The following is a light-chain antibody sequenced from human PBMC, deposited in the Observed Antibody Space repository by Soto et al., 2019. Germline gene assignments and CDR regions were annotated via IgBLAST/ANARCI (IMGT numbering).Light chain of an antibody. CDR3: AAWDDSLSGVV. Sequence: QLVLTQPPSASGTPGQRVTISCSGSTSNIGNNYAYWYQQLPGTAPKLLIYRNNQRPSGVPDRFSGSKSGTSASLVISGLRSEDEADYYCAAWDDSLSGVVFGGGTKVTVL. V-gene: IGLV1-47*01. CDR2: RNN. J-gene: IGLJ2*01. CDR1: TSNIGNNY.